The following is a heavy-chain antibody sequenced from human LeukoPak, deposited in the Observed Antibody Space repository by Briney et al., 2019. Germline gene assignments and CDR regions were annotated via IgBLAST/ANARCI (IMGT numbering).Heavy chain of an antibody. CDR3: ARSPPSDYYGSGSHDY. CDR2: IYYSGST. V-gene: IGHV4-61*01. Sequence: SETLSLTCTVSGGSVSSGSYYWSWIRQPPGKGLEWIGYIYYSGSTNYNPSLKSRVTISVDTSKNQFSLKLSSVTAADTAVYYCARSPPSDYYGSGSHDYWGQGTLVTVSS. CDR1: GGSVSSGSYY. J-gene: IGHJ4*02. D-gene: IGHD3-10*01.